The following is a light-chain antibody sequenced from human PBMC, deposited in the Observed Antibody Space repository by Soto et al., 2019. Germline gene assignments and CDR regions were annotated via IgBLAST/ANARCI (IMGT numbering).Light chain of an antibody. J-gene: IGKJ1*01. Sequence: ENVLTQSPGTLSLSPGERATLSCRASQSVTSSYLAWYQQKPGQAPRLLIYGASNRATGIPDRSSGSGSGTDFTLTVSRLEPEDFAVYYCHQYGSTPATFGQGTKVEIK. CDR3: HQYGSTPAT. CDR2: GAS. CDR1: QSVTSSY. V-gene: IGKV3-20*01.